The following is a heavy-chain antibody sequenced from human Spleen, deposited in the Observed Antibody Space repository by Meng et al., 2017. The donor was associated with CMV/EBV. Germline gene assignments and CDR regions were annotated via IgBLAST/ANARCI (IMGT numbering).Heavy chain of an antibody. CDR3: ARGLSKYVEKTSFDS. CDR1: GDTFKNYA. D-gene: IGHD1-14*01. V-gene: IGHV1-69*05. Sequence: KVSCKASGDTFKNYAINWVRRAPGQGLEWMGGLIPIYATAGYAQQFQGRVTITTDESTSTAYMELSRLRPDDTGVYYCARGLSKYVEKTSFDSWGQGTLVTVSS. CDR2: LIPIYATA. J-gene: IGHJ4*02.